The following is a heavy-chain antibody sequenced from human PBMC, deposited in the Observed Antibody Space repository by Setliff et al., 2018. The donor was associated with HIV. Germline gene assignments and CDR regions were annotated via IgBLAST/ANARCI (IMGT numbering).Heavy chain of an antibody. CDR2: ITHSGIT. J-gene: IGHJ4*02. CDR1: GASSSGYY. D-gene: IGHD5-18*01. CDR3: ARVFVDTAVLRVLEYYFDS. V-gene: IGHV4-34*01. Sequence: SSETLSLTCAVYGASSSGYYWSWIRQPPGKGLEWIGEITHSGITNYHPSLKSRVTISVDTSKNQFSLRMRFVTAADTAVYYCARVFVDTAVLRVLEYYFDSWGRGTLVTVSS.